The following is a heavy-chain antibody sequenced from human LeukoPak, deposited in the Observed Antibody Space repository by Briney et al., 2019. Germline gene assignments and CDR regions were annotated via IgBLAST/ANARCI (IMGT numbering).Heavy chain of an antibody. CDR3: ARVLYGGFQH. J-gene: IGHJ1*01. V-gene: IGHV3-48*04. Sequence: PGGSLRLSCAASGFTFSSYSMNWVRQAPGKGLEWVSYISSSSSTIYYADSVKGRFTISRDNAKNSLYLQMNSLRAEDTAVYYCARVLYGGFQHWGQGTLVTVSS. CDR1: GFTFSSYS. CDR2: ISSSSSTI. D-gene: IGHD3-16*01.